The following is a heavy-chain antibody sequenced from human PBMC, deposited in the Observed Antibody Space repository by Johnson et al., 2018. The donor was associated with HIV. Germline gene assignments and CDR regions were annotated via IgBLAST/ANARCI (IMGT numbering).Heavy chain of an antibody. D-gene: IGHD1-26*01. CDR2: IKSRTDGETA. CDR3: TTDVPGGPYYNAFDI. V-gene: IGHV3-15*01. Sequence: VQLVESGGGLVKPGGSLRLSCAASGFTFSNVWMSWVRQAPGKGLEWVGRIKSRTDGETADYAAPVKGRFTISRDDSKNTLYLQMNSLKTEDTALYYCTTDVPGGPYYNAFDIWGQGTMVTVSS. J-gene: IGHJ3*02. CDR1: GFTFSNVW.